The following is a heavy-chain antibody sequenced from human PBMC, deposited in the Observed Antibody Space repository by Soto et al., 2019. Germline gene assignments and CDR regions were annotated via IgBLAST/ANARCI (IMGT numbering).Heavy chain of an antibody. V-gene: IGHV3-53*02. J-gene: IGHJ4*02. Sequence: EVQLVETGGDLIQPGGSLRLSCAASGFTVGSNYMSWVRQAPGKGLEWVSVSYIAGTTYYADSVRGRFTISRDIFKNMVYLQMNSLRDEGTALYFCARGDGYNFWGHWGRGTLVTVSS. CDR2: SYIAGTT. CDR3: ARGDGYNFWGH. CDR1: GFTVGSNY. D-gene: IGHD5-12*01.